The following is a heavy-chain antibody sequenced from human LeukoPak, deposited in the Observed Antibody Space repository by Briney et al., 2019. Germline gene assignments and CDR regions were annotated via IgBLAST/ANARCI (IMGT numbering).Heavy chain of an antibody. J-gene: IGHJ5*02. D-gene: IGHD3-3*01. CDR1: ENRLTQWP. Sequence: ASVRVSCKLSENRLTQWPMHWVRQPPGEGLERMGGFRPENDVPIYAQKFKDRVAMYTDTSTDTAYMELSSLKSDDTAVYLCATLLGSLLSGHSLPPEDLWGQRTLVTVSS. CDR2: FRPENDVP. V-gene: IGHV1-24*01. CDR3: ATLLGSLLSGHSLPPEDL.